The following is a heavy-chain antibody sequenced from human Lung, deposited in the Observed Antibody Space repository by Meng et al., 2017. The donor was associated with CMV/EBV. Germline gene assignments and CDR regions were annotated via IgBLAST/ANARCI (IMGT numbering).Heavy chain of an antibody. J-gene: IGHJ4*02. CDR2: IYWNDDK. CDR3: AHSRTGWYQLLMSLGVFDY. CDR1: GFSLSTSGVG. D-gene: IGHD2-2*01. V-gene: IGHV2-5*01. Sequence: SGPXLVXPTQTLTLTCTFSGFSLSTSGVGVGWIRQPPGKALEWLAPIYWNDDKRYSPSLESRLTITKDTSKNQVVLTMTNMDPVDTPTYYCAHSRTGWYQLLMSLGVFDYWGQGTXVNVYS.